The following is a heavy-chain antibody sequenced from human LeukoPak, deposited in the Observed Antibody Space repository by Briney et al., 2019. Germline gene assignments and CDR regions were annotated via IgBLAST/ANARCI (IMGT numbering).Heavy chain of an antibody. Sequence: LGTLCLTCALSVGSTSGYSSSCVPQRAEKGVWCGWRIYTSVSTKYNPSLPSRVTLSVDTSKNKFSLKLSSVAAADTAVYYCARNVGLGAFDIRGQGTVVTVSS. V-gene: IGHV4-4*07. D-gene: IGHD3-10*02. CDR1: VGSTSGYS. CDR3: ARNVGLGAFDI. J-gene: IGHJ3*02. CDR2: IYTSVST.